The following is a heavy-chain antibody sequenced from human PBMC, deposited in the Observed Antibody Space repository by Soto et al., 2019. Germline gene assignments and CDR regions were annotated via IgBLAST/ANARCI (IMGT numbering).Heavy chain of an antibody. D-gene: IGHD1-26*01. Sequence: ASVKVSCKASGYTLPNFGLSWVRQAPGQGLEWMGCISAYTANTNYAQKLQDRVTMTTDTSTSTAFLELRSLRPDDTAVYYCARENSGSYHRHFDYWGQGTLVTV. J-gene: IGHJ4*01. V-gene: IGHV1-18*01. CDR3: ARENSGSYHRHFDY. CDR2: ISAYTANT. CDR1: GYTLPNFG.